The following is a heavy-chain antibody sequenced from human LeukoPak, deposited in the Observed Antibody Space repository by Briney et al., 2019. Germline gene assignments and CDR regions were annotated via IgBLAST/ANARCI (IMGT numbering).Heavy chain of an antibody. D-gene: IGHD3-10*01. Sequence: SETLSLTCAVSGGSVSSGTYYWSWIRQPPGKGLEWIGYIYYTGSTNYNPSLKSRLTISVDTSKNQFSLKLSSVTAADTAVYYCARRGGSGRSFDYWGQGTLVTVSS. CDR2: IYYTGST. CDR1: GGSVSSGTYY. V-gene: IGHV4-61*01. J-gene: IGHJ4*02. CDR3: ARRGGSGRSFDY.